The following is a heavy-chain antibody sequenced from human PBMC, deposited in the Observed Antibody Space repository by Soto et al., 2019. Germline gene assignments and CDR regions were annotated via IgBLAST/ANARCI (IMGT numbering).Heavy chain of an antibody. Sequence: ASVKVSCKASGYTFTGYYMHWVRQAPGQGLEWMGWINPNSGGTNYAQKFQGWVTMTRGTSISTAYMELSRLRSDDTAVYYCARGNRITIFGGRENWFDPWGQGTLVTVSS. J-gene: IGHJ5*02. D-gene: IGHD3-3*01. CDR3: ARGNRITIFGGRENWFDP. CDR2: INPNSGGT. CDR1: GYTFTGYY. V-gene: IGHV1-2*04.